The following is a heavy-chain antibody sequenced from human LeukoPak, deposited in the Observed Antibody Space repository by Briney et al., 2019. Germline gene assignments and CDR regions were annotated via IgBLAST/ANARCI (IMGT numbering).Heavy chain of an antibody. D-gene: IGHD2-15*01. CDR3: AREMAGYCSGGSC. Sequence: ASGKVSCKASGYTFTSYDINWVRQATGQGPEWMGWMNPNSGNTGYAQKFQGRVTVTRNTSISTAYMELSSLRSEDTAVYYCAREMAGYCSGGSCWGQGTLVTVSS. CDR2: MNPNSGNT. V-gene: IGHV1-8*01. CDR1: GYTFTSYD. J-gene: IGHJ4*02.